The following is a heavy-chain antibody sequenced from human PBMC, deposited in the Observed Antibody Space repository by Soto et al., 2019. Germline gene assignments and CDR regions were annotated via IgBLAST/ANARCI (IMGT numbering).Heavy chain of an antibody. CDR3: AREGFGPLHGLVDV. J-gene: IGHJ6*02. CDR2: IYYSGNT. CDR1: GGSISRSNYN. V-gene: IGHV4-39*02. D-gene: IGHD3-10*01. Sequence: QLQLQESGPGLVKPSETLSLTCTVSGGSISRSNYNWGWIRQPPGKGLEWIGSIYYSGNTYYNPSLKSRVTISVDTSKNQFSLKLSSVTAADTAVYYCAREGFGPLHGLVDVWGQGTTVTVSS.